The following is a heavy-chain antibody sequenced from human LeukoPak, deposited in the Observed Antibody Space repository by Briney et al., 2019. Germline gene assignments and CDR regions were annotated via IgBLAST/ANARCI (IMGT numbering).Heavy chain of an antibody. CDR1: GYTFTSYA. CDR2: INAGNGNT. Sequence: ASVKVSCKASGYTFTSYAMHWVRQAPGQRLEWMGWINAGNGNTKYSQKFQGRVTITRDTSASTAYMELSSLRSEDTAVCYCARDYPPLGCSSTSCYGGGFDYWGQGTLVTVSS. V-gene: IGHV1-3*01. J-gene: IGHJ4*02. CDR3: ARDYPPLGCSSTSCYGGGFDY. D-gene: IGHD2-2*01.